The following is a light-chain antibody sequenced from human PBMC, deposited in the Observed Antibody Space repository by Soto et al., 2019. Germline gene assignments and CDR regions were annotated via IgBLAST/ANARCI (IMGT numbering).Light chain of an antibody. CDR3: QSYDISLSGSV. CDR1: SSNIGAGYD. CDR2: GNS. J-gene: IGLJ2*01. V-gene: IGLV1-40*01. Sequence: QSVLTQPPSVSGAPGQRGTISCTGSSSNIGAGYDVHWYQQLPGTAPKLLIYGNSNRPSGVPDRFSGSKSGTSASLAITGLQAEDEADYYCQSYDISLSGSVFGGGTKLTVI.